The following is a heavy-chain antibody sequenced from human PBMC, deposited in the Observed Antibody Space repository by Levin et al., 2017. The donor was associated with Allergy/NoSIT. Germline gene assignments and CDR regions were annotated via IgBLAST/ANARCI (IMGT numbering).Heavy chain of an antibody. J-gene: IGHJ4*02. CDR2: ISYDGSNK. V-gene: IGHV3-30*04. CDR3: AREGILLGIVGAIDY. CDR1: GFTFSSYA. Sequence: GESLKISCAASGFTFSSYAMHWVRQAPGKGLEWVAVISYDGSNKYYADSVKGRFTISRDNSKNTLYLQMNSLRAEDTAVYYCAREGILLGIVGAIDYWGQGTLVTVSS. D-gene: IGHD1-26*01.